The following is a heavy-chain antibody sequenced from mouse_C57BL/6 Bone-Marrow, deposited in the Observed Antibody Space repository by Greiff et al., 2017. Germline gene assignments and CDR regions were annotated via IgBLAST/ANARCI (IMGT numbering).Heavy chain of an antibody. D-gene: IGHD2-1*01. CDR1: GFTFSDYY. CDR2: INYDGSST. Sequence: EVKLVESEGGLVQPGSSMKLSCTASGFTFSDYYMAWVRQVPEKGLEWVANINYDGSSTYYLDSLKSRFIISIDNAKNILYLQMSSLKSEDTATYYCARDGGYGNYALDYWGQGTTLTVSS. V-gene: IGHV5-16*01. CDR3: ARDGGYGNYALDY. J-gene: IGHJ2*01.